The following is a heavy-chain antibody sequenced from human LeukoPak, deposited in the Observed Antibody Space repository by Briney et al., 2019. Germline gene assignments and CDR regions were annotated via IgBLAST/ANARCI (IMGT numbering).Heavy chain of an antibody. CDR1: GVTFSNYA. V-gene: IGHV3-23*01. J-gene: IGHJ4*02. D-gene: IGHD1-1*01. CDR2: ISASGGST. CDR3: AKHAGTTRQTKDY. Sequence: GGSLRLSCAVSGVTFSNYAMSWVRQAPGRGLEWVSVISASGGSTYYADSVKGRFTISRDISNNRLYLEMNSLRAEDTAVYYCAKHAGTTRQTKDYWGQGTLVTVSS.